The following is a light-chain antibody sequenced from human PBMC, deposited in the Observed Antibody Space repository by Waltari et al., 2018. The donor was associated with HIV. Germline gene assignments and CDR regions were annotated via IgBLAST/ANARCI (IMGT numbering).Light chain of an antibody. V-gene: IGKV3D-15*01. CDR3: QQYNNRPWT. Sequence: EIVMTQSPATLLVYPGERATLSCRASQSVSSNLAWYQQKPGQAPSRLMYGASTRATGIPARFSGSGSGTEFTLTISSLQSEDFAVYYCQQYNNRPWTFGQGTTVEIK. J-gene: IGKJ1*01. CDR1: QSVSSN. CDR2: GAS.